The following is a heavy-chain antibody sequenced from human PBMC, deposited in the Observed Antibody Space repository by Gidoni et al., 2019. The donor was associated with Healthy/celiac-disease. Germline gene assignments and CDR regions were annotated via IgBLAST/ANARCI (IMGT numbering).Heavy chain of an antibody. CDR2: ISGSGGST. V-gene: IGHV3-23*01. J-gene: IGHJ4*02. CDR1: GFTFSSYA. D-gene: IGHD5-18*01. CDR3: GKGYSYGPQYYFDY. Sequence: EVQLLESGVGLVQPGGSLRPSCAASGFTFSSYAMSWVRQAPGKGLEWVSAISGSGGSTYYADSVKGRFTISRDNYKNTLYLQMNSLRAEDTAVYYCGKGYSYGPQYYFDYWGQGTLVTVSS.